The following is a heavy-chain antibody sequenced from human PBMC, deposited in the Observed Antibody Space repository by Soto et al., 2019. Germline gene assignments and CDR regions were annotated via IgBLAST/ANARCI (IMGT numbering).Heavy chain of an antibody. Sequence: QVQLVLSGAEVKKPGSSVKVSCKASGGTFSSYAISWVRQAPGQGLEWMGGIIPIFGTSNYAQKFQGRVTITADKSTSTAYMELSSLRSEDTAVYYCAREDVDLKTLDYWGQGTLVTVSS. CDR2: IIPIFGTS. D-gene: IGHD5-12*01. V-gene: IGHV1-69*06. CDR3: AREDVDLKTLDY. J-gene: IGHJ4*02. CDR1: GGTFSSYA.